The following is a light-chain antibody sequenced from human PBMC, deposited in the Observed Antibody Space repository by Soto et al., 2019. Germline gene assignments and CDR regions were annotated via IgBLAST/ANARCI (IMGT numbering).Light chain of an antibody. Sequence: QSVLTQPPSASGTPGQRVTISCSGSSSNIGSNYVFWYQHLPGTAPKLLIYRNNQRTSGVPDRFSGSKSGTSASLAISGLRSEDETDYYCAAWDDSLSGVVFGGGTKLTVL. CDR3: AAWDDSLSGVV. J-gene: IGLJ2*01. V-gene: IGLV1-47*01. CDR1: SSNIGSNY. CDR2: RNN.